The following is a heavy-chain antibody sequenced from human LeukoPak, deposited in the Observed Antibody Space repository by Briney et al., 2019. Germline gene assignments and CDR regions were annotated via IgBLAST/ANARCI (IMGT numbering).Heavy chain of an antibody. D-gene: IGHD6-19*01. J-gene: IGHJ3*02. Sequence: ASVKVSCKASGYTFTSYAMHWVRQAPGQRLEWMGWINAGNGNTKYSQKFQGRVTITRDTSASTAYMELSSLRSEDTAVYYCARDGWYANDAFDIWGQGTMVTVSS. CDR3: ARDGWYANDAFDI. CDR1: GYTFTSYA. CDR2: INAGNGNT. V-gene: IGHV1-3*01.